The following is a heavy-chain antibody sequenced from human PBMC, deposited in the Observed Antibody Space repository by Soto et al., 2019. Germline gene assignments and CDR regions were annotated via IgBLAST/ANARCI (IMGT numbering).Heavy chain of an antibody. CDR3: AKSYGDTWKHYYFDY. D-gene: IGHD3-3*02. V-gene: IGHV3-23*01. CDR1: RFTFSGYS. Sequence: GGSLRLSCAASRFTFSGYSMSWVRQAPGKGLEWVSGISGSGGSTYYADSVKGRFTISRDNSESTLFLQMNSLRAEDTALYYCAKSYGDTWKHYYFDYWGQGTLVTAPQ. CDR2: ISGSGGST. J-gene: IGHJ4*02.